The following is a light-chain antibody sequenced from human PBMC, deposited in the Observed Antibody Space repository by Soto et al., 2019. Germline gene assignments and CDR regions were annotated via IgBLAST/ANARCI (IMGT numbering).Light chain of an antibody. CDR2: EAS. CDR3: QQLYTLPFT. Sequence: AIRMTQSPSSFSASTVDRVTITGRASQGISSYLAWYQQKPGKAPKLLIYEASTLQSGVPSRFSGSGSGTEFTLTISGLLPEDFAAYHCQQLYTLPFTFGQGTRLEIK. CDR1: QGISSY. J-gene: IGKJ5*01. V-gene: IGKV1-8*01.